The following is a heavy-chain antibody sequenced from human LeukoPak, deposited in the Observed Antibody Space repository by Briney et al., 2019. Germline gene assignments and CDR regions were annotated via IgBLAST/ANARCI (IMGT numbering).Heavy chain of an antibody. V-gene: IGHV4-4*07. D-gene: IGHD3-10*01. CDR3: AREHMVRGVINR. CDR1: GGSISNYY. CDR2: IYSSGST. J-gene: IGHJ4*02. Sequence: PSETLSLTCTVSGGSISNYYWSWIRQPAGKRLEGLGRIYSSGSTNYNPSLESRVTVSVDTSKNQFSLKLSSVTAADTAVYYCAREHMVRGVINRWGQGALVTVSS.